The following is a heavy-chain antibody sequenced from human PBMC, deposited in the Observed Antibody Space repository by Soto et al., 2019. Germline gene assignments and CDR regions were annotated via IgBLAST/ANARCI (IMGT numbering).Heavy chain of an antibody. CDR1: GGTFSIYG. Sequence: SVKVSCKASGGTFSIYGFSWVRQAPGQGPEWIGGIIPILTTPNYAQKLQGRDKIVADESTTTVYIELSSLKFEDTAVYYCATSVGIAPAGEDGMDVWG. D-gene: IGHD6-13*01. J-gene: IGHJ6*02. CDR3: ATSVGIAPAGEDGMDV. V-gene: IGHV1-69*13. CDR2: IIPILTTP.